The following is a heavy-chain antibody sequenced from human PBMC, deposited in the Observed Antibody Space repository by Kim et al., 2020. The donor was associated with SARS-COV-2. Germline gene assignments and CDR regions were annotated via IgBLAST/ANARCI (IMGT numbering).Heavy chain of an antibody. Sequence: GGSLRLSCAASGFTFSGSAMHWVRQASGKGLEWVGRIRSKANSYETAYAASVKGRITISRDDSKNTAYMQMNRLKTEATDEYSCTTRSMITFWGRDYWG. J-gene: IGHJ4*01. D-gene: IGHD3-16*01. V-gene: IGHV3-73*01. CDR3: TTRSMITFWGRDY. CDR1: GFTFSGSA. CDR2: IRSKANSYET.